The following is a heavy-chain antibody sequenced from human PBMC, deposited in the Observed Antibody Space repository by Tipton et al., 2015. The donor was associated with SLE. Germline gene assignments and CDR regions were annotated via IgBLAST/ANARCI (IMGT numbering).Heavy chain of an antibody. Sequence: QSGPEVKKPGASVKVSCKVFGYTLSQLSIHWVRQGPGKGLEWMGGFDPDDGEILVGKKFQGRVTLTEDTSTDTAFMELKSLRSEDTAVYYCARAHWVPHDAFDIWGQGTLVTVSS. CDR3: ARAHWVPHDAFDI. J-gene: IGHJ3*02. CDR1: GYTLSQLS. D-gene: IGHD7-27*01. CDR2: FDPDDGEI. V-gene: IGHV1-24*01.